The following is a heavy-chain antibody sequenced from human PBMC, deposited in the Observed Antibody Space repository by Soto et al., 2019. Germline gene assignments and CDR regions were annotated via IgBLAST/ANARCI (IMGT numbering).Heavy chain of an antibody. Sequence: QVQLVQSGAEMRKPGASVKVSCKASGYTFTGYYMHWVRQAPGQGLEWMGWINPNTDVTNYAQRFQGRVTMTRDTSITTAYMELSRLRSDDTAIYYCARLRRGSDLWGRGTWSLSPQ. J-gene: IGHJ2*01. CDR2: INPNTDVT. CDR1: GYTFTGYY. V-gene: IGHV1-2*02. CDR3: ARLRRGSDL.